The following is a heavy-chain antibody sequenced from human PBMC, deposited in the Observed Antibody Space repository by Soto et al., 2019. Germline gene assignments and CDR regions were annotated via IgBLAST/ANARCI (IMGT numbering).Heavy chain of an antibody. D-gene: IGHD3-10*01. J-gene: IGHJ6*02. CDR2: IQYSGYS. CDR1: GGSITNYY. V-gene: IGHV4-59*08. Sequence: QVQLQESGPGLVKPSETLSLTCTVSGGSITNYYCSWFRQPPGKGLEWIGYIQYSGYSAYNLSLKRRVTMSVGTSETQLSLMLESVTATDTAVYYCARHGFGSLHGLVDVWGQGTTVIVSS. CDR3: ARHGFGSLHGLVDV.